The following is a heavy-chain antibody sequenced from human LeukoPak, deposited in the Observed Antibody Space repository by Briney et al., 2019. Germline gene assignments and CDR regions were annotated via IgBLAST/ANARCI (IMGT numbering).Heavy chain of an antibody. Sequence: GGSLRLSCAASGLTLSDYWMHWVRQAPGKGLEWVSRLRRDGSITNYADSVKGRFTISRDSAKNTLYLQMISLGAEDTAVYYCARETSTAGQYYFDYWGQGTQVTVSS. V-gene: IGHV3-74*01. J-gene: IGHJ4*02. CDR2: LRRDGSIT. D-gene: IGHD6-13*01. CDR3: ARETSTAGQYYFDY. CDR1: GLTLSDYW.